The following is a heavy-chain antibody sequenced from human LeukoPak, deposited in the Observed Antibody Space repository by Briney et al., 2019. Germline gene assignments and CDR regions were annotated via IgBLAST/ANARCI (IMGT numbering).Heavy chain of an antibody. J-gene: IGHJ4*02. Sequence: SETLSLTCTVSGGSIRSSTDYWGWIRQPPGKELEWIGSIYYSGSTYYNPSLKSRVTISVDTSKNQFSVKLSSVTAADTAVYYGAKSIGGYTGVGYYFDYGGQEPLTTVSS. V-gene: IGHV4-39*07. D-gene: IGHD6-13*01. CDR2: IYYSGST. CDR1: GGSIRSSTDY. CDR3: AKSIGGYTGVGYYFDY.